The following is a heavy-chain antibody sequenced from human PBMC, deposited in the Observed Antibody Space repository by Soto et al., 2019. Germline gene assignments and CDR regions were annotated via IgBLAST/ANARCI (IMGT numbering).Heavy chain of an antibody. J-gene: IGHJ6*02. Sequence: LRISGAASGVTDCSTYLSSVRQAKGKGLEWVSVIYSGGNTYYADSVKGRFTISRDNSKNTLYLQMNSLRAEDTAVYYCAKDKDILTSDYYYYGMDVWGQGITVTVSS. CDR2: IYSGGNT. CDR1: GVTDCSTY. V-gene: IGHV3-66*02. D-gene: IGHD3-9*01. CDR3: AKDKDILTSDYYYYGMDV.